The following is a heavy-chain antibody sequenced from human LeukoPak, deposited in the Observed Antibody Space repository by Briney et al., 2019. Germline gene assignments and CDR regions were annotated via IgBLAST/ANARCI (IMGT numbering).Heavy chain of an antibody. V-gene: IGHV3-15*01. CDR2: IKSKTDGGIT. CDR3: TTGLWFGELFLDY. J-gene: IGHJ4*02. Sequence: PGGSLRLSCAASGFTFSNAWMSWVRQAPGKGLEWVGRIKSKTDGGITDYAAPVKGRFTISRDDSKNTLYLQMNSLKTEDTAVYYCTTGLWFGELFLDYWGQGTLVTVSS. CDR1: GFTFSNAW. D-gene: IGHD3-10*01.